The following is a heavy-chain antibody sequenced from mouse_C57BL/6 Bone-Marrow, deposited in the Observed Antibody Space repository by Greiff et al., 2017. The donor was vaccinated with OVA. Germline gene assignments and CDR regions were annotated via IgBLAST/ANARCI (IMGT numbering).Heavy chain of an antibody. Sequence: VQLQESGAELARPGASVKLSCKASGYTFTSYGISWVKQRTGQGLEWIGEIYPRSGNTYYNEKFKGKATLTADKSSSTAYMELRSLTSEDSAVYFCAREDYNGSSYRFAYWGQGTLVTVSA. CDR1: GYTFTSYG. J-gene: IGHJ3*01. CDR2: IYPRSGNT. D-gene: IGHD1-1*01. CDR3: AREDYNGSSYRFAY. V-gene: IGHV1-81*01.